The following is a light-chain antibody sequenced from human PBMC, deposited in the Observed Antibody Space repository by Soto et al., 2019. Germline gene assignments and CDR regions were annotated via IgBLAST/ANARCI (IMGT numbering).Light chain of an antibody. Sequence: QSALTQPASVSGSPGQSITISCTGTSSDVGAYNYVSWYQLHPGKAPKLMIYEVSYRTSGLSNRFSGSKSGNTASLTISGLQAEDEADYFCSSYSGSSPLYVFGTGTKVT. CDR1: SSDVGAYNY. CDR2: EVS. V-gene: IGLV2-14*01. CDR3: SSYSGSSPLYV. J-gene: IGLJ1*01.